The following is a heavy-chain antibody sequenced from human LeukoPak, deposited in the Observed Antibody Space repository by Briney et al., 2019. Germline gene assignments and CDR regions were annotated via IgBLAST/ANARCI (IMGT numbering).Heavy chain of an antibody. J-gene: IGHJ4*02. CDR1: SGSISSYY. Sequence: KPSETLSLTCTVSSGSISSYYWSWIRQPPGKGLEWIGYIYYSGSTNYNPSLKSRVTISVDTSKNQFSLKLSSVTAADTAVYYCARGGDYPDYWGQGTLVTVSS. V-gene: IGHV4-59*01. CDR2: IYYSGST. CDR3: ARGGDYPDY. D-gene: IGHD4-17*01.